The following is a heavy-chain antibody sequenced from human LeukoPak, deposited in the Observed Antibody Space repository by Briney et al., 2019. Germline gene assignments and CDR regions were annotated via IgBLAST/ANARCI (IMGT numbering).Heavy chain of an antibody. CDR1: GGSISSYY. V-gene: IGHV4-4*09. CDR2: IYTSGST. D-gene: IGHD6-19*01. Sequence: SETLSLTCTVSGGSISSYYWSWIRQPPGKGLEWIGYIYTSGSTNYNPSLKSRVTISVDTSKNQFFLKLSSVTAADTAVYYCARLGKGGSGWYLDYYYYYMDVWGKGTTVTVSS. CDR3: ARLGKGGSGWYLDYYYYYMDV. J-gene: IGHJ6*03.